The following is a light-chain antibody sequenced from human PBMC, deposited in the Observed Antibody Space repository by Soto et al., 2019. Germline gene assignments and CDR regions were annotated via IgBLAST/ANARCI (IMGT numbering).Light chain of an antibody. CDR3: QSYHSGNVV. J-gene: IGLJ2*01. Sequence: QPVLTQSPSASASLGASVKLTCTLSSGHSSYAIAWHQQQPEKGPRYLMKLNSDGSHSKGDGIPDRFSGSSSGAERYLTISSLQSEDEADYYCQSYHSGNVVFGGGTKLTVL. CDR1: SGHSSYA. CDR2: LNSDGSH. V-gene: IGLV4-69*01.